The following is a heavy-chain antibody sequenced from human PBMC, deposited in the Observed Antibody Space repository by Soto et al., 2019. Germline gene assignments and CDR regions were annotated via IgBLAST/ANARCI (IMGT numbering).Heavy chain of an antibody. V-gene: IGHV4-39*01. CDR3: ARTVRDYYYGMDV. CDR1: GGSITSNIYY. Sequence: SATLSLTCTVSGGSITSNIYYWGWIRQPPGKGLEWIGNIHYSGSTYYDSSLKTRVTISVDTSKNQFSLKLSSVTAADTAVYYCARTVRDYYYGMDVWGQGTTVTVS. CDR2: IHYSGST. J-gene: IGHJ6*02. D-gene: IGHD4-17*01.